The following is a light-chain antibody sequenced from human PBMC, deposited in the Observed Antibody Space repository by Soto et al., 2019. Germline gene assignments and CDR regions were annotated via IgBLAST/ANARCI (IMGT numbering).Light chain of an antibody. CDR1: SSDVGGYNY. V-gene: IGLV2-14*01. J-gene: IGLJ1*01. CDR2: DVS. CDR3: SSYTSSSTRV. Sequence: QSALTQPASVSGSPGQSITISCTGTSSDVGGYNYVSWYQQHPGKAPKLMIYDVSNRPSGVSNRFSGCKSGNTASLTISGLQAEDEADLYCSSYTSSSTRVFGSGTKLTVL.